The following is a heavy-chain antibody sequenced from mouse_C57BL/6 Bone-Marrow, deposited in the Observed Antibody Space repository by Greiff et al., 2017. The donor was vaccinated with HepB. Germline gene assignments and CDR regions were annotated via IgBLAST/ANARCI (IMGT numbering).Heavy chain of an antibody. CDR2: IHPSSGGT. J-gene: IGHJ4*01. V-gene: IGHV1-64*01. CDR1: GYTFTSYW. CDR3: ARGVFPVARYY. Sequence: QVQLQQPGAELVKPGASVKLSCKASGYTFTSYWMHWVKQRPGQGLEWIGMIHPSSGGTNYNEKFKSKATLTVDKSSSTAYMQRSSLTSVDSAASFCARGVFPVARYYWVQGTSVTVSS.